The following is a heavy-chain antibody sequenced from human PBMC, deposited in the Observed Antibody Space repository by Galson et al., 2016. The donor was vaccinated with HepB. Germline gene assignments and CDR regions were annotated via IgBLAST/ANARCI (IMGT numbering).Heavy chain of an antibody. D-gene: IGHD3-16*01. CDR3: ARGGKEGMDV. CDR2: ISGYDAAT. J-gene: IGHJ6*02. V-gene: IGHV1-18*01. CDR1: GYTFSSYG. Sequence: SVKVSCKASGYTFSSYGITWVRQAPGQGLEWMGWISGYDAATNYAQKLQGRVTMTTDTSTSTAYMELRSLISDDTAMYYCARGGKEGMDVWGQGTTVTVSS.